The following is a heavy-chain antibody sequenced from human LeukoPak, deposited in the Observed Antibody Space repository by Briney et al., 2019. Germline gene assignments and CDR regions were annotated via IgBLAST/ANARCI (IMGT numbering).Heavy chain of an antibody. V-gene: IGHV3-23*01. D-gene: IGHD3-3*01. CDR1: GFTVRTYG. CDR3: AKDSEYYDFWSRYNHYSYHYMDV. J-gene: IGHJ6*03. CDR2: TPSGGDNT. Sequence: PGGSLRLSCAASGFTVRTYGMSWVRQAPGKGLEWVSGTPSGGDNTYYADSVKGRFTISRDNYENTLYLQINSLRVEDTATYYCAKDSEYYDFWSRYNHYSYHYMDVWGKGTTVTVSS.